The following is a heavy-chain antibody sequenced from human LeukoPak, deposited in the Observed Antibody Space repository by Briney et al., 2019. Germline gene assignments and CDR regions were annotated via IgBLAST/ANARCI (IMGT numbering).Heavy chain of an antibody. Sequence: ASVKVSCRASGYTFTGYYMNWVRQAPGQGLEWMGWINPNSGRTNYAQNFQGRVTMTRDPSISTAYMELNSLTSNDTAVYYCARTREYSSSWYFPPFDPWGQGTLVTVSS. J-gene: IGHJ5*02. CDR2: INPNSGRT. CDR3: ARTREYSSSWYFPPFDP. D-gene: IGHD6-13*01. V-gene: IGHV1-2*02. CDR1: GYTFTGYY.